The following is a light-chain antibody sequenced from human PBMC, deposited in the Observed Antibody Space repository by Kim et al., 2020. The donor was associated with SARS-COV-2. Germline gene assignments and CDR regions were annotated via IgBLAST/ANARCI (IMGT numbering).Light chain of an antibody. CDR2: AVT. CDR3: CSFAGSHILV. V-gene: IGLV2-11*01. J-gene: IGLJ2*01. CDR1: SSDIGDHNY. Sequence: ESVTISCTGSSSDIGDHNYVAWYQPHPRNVPKLIIYAVTRRPSGDPDRFSGSKSGNTASLTISGLQAEDEADYFCCSFAGSHILVFGGGTQLTVL.